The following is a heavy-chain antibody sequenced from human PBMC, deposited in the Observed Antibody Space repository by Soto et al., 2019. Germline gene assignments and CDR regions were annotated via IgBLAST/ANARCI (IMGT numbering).Heavy chain of an antibody. Sequence: EEQVLESGGGSAQPGGSLRLSCAASGFTFSNYGMTWVRQAPGKGLEWVSSINPRGIDTKYADSVKGRFTIARDNSKNMMYLQMNNLRAEDTAVYYCAKGGAYCYADCTRAYWGQGTLVTVSS. CDR2: INPRGIDT. V-gene: IGHV3-23*01. D-gene: IGHD2-21*02. J-gene: IGHJ4*02. CDR1: GFTFSNYG. CDR3: AKGGAYCYADCTRAY.